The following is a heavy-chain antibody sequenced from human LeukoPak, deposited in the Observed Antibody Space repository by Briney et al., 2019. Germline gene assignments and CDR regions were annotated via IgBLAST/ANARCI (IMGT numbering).Heavy chain of an antibody. Sequence: GGSLRLSCAASGFTFSSYGMHWVRQAPGKGPEWVAVIWYDGSNKYYADSVKGRFTISRDNSKNTLYLQMNSLRAEDTAVYYCARDRGDYYDSSGYYVSPSNWGQGTLVTVSS. CDR3: ARDRGDYYDSSGYYVSPSN. CDR1: GFTFSSYG. CDR2: IWYDGSNK. J-gene: IGHJ4*02. D-gene: IGHD3-22*01. V-gene: IGHV3-33*01.